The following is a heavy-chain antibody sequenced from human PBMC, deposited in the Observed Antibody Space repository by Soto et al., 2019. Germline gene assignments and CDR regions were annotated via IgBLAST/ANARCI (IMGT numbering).Heavy chain of an antibody. CDR1: GFTFSDYY. CDR2: ISSSSSYT. D-gene: IGHD2-15*01. CDR3: ARERLVVAATFNWFDP. J-gene: IGHJ5*02. V-gene: IGHV3-11*05. Sequence: PGGSLRLSCAASGFTFSDYYMSWIRQAPGKGLEWVSYISSSSSYTNYADSVKGRFTISRDNAKNSLYLQMNSLRAEDTAVYYCARERLVVAATFNWFDPWGQGTLVTVSS.